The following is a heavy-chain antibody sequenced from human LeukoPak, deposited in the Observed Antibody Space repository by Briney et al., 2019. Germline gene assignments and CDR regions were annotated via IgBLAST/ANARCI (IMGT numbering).Heavy chain of an antibody. D-gene: IGHD1-20*01. V-gene: IGHV3-21*01. J-gene: IGHJ4*02. CDR3: ARYRWGYNWNGEDY. Sequence: GGSLRLSCAASGFTFSSYSMNWVRQAPGKGLEWVSSISSSSSYIYYADSVKGRFTISRDNAKNSLYLQMNSLRAEDTAVYYCARYRWGYNWNGEDYWGQGTLVTVSS. CDR2: ISSSSSYI. CDR1: GFTFSSYS.